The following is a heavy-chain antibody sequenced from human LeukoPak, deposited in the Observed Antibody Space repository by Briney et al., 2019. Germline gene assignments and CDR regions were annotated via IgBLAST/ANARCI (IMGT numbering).Heavy chain of an antibody. Sequence: PGGSLRLSCAASGFTVSTNYMTWVRQAPGKGLEWVSVIYSGGTTYYADSVKGRFTISRDNSKNTLYLQMNSLRAEDTAVHYCARDTGFRRYDYWGQGTLVTVSS. CDR1: GFTVSTNY. V-gene: IGHV3-53*01. CDR2: IYSGGTT. D-gene: IGHD4-17*01. CDR3: ARDTGFRRYDY. J-gene: IGHJ4*02.